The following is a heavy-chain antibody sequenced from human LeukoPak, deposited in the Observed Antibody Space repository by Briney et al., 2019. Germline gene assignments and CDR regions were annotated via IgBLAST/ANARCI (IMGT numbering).Heavy chain of an antibody. Sequence: KPSETPFPTRTVPWGSLSSFYWRWGPQPPREGLGGGGYIYYSGSTNYNPSLKSRVTISVDTSKNQFSLKLSSVTAADTAVYYCARHAFEQQLVPGWFDPWGQGTLVTVSS. V-gene: IGHV4-59*08. J-gene: IGHJ5*02. D-gene: IGHD6-13*01. CDR3: ARHAFEQQLVPGWFDP. CDR1: WGSLSSFY. CDR2: IYYSGST.